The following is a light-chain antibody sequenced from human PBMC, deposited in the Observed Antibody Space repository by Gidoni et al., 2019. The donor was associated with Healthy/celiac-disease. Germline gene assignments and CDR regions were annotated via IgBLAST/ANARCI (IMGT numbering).Light chain of an antibody. CDR2: AAS. CDR3: QQSQGTPWT. J-gene: IGKJ1*01. CDR1: QSLDRF. V-gene: IGKV1-39*01. Sequence: DVQMTQSPSSLSATVGDRVTITCRASQSLDRFLNWYQQIPGKAPKLLIYAASTLQSGVPSRFSGSGSGTQVTLTITSMHPEDSATYFCQQSQGTPWTFGQGTKVGIK.